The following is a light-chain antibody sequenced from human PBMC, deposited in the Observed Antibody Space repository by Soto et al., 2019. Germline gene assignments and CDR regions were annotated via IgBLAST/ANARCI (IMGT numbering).Light chain of an antibody. CDR2: VGTGGIVG. Sequence: QSVLTQPPSASASLGASVTLNCTLSSGYSNYKVDWYQQRPGKGPRFVMRVGTGGIVGSKGDGIPDRFSVLGSGLNRYLTIKNIQEEDESDYHCGADHGSGSNFVVVFGGGTKVTVL. CDR1: SGYSNYK. CDR3: GADHGSGSNFVVV. V-gene: IGLV9-49*01. J-gene: IGLJ2*01.